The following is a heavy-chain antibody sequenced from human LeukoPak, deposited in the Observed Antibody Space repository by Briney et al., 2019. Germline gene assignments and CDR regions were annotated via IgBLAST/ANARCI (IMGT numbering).Heavy chain of an antibody. Sequence: HSQTLSLTCAISGDGVSSNSAAWNWIRQSPSRGLEWLGRTYYRSKWYNDYAVSVKSRITINPDTSKNQFSLQLNSVTPEDTAVYYCARVGYSSVWTPFAMDVWGQGTTVTVSS. D-gene: IGHD6-19*01. J-gene: IGHJ6*02. V-gene: IGHV6-1*01. CDR3: ARVGYSSVWTPFAMDV. CDR2: TYYRSKWYN. CDR1: GDGVSSNSAA.